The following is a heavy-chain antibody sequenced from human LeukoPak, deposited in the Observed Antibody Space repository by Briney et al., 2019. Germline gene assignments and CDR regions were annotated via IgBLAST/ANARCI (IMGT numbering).Heavy chain of an antibody. CDR1: GGTFSSYA. CDR2: IIPIFGTA. D-gene: IGHD3-22*01. CDR3: ARDREYHYDSSGYYD. J-gene: IGHJ4*02. V-gene: IGHV1-69*05. Sequence: SVKVSCKASGGTFSSYAISWVRQAPGQGLEWMGRIIPIFGTANYAQKFQCRVTITTDGSTSTAYMERSSLRSEDTAVYYCARDREYHYDSSGYYDWGQGTLVTVSS.